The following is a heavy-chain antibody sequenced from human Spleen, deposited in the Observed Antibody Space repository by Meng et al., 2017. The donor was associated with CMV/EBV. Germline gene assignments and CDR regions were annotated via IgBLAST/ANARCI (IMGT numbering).Heavy chain of an antibody. Sequence: GESLKISCAASGFTFSTYEMNWVRQAPGKGLEWVSYISSSSSTIYYADSVKGRFTISRDNAKNSLYLQMNSLRAEDTAVYYCARERYPYYYGMDVWGQGTTVTVSS. D-gene: IGHD1-1*01. J-gene: IGHJ6*02. CDR2: ISSSSSTI. CDR1: GFTFSTYE. V-gene: IGHV3-48*03. CDR3: ARERYPYYYGMDV.